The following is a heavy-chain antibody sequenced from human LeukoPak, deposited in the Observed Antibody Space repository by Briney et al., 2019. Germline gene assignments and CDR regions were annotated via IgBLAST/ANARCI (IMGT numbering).Heavy chain of an antibody. J-gene: IGHJ4*02. CDR2: INPSGGST. CDR3: ASPEVGY. Sequence: ASVKVSCKASGYTFTNSYIHWVRQAPGPGLEWMGIINPSGGSTNYAQKFQGRVTMTRDTSTSAVYMELYSLRSEDTAVYYCASPEVGYWGQGTLVTVSS. V-gene: IGHV1-46*03. CDR1: GYTFTNSY.